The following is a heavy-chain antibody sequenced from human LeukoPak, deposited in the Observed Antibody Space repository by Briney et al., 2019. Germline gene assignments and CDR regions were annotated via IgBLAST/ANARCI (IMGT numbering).Heavy chain of an antibody. Sequence: GASVKVSCKASGYTFTSYDINWVRQATGQGLEWMGWMNPNSGNTGYAQKFQGRVTMTRNTSISTAYMELSSLRSEDTAVYYCARGPVETGPSWYVFHCYYYGMDVWGQGTTVTVSS. CDR2: MNPNSGNT. CDR1: GYTFTSYD. D-gene: IGHD6-13*01. V-gene: IGHV1-8*01. CDR3: ARGPVETGPSWYVFHCYYYGMDV. J-gene: IGHJ6*02.